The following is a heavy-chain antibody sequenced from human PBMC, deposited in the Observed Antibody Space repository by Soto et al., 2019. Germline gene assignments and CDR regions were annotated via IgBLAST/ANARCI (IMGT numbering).Heavy chain of an antibody. CDR2: IGTAGDT. V-gene: IGHV3-13*01. D-gene: IGHD2-15*01. J-gene: IGHJ2*01. CDR3: ARDGVGGLQKPRNWYFDL. Sequence: GGSLRLSCAASGFTFSSYDMHWVRQATGKGLEWVSAIGTAGDTYYPGSVKGRFTISRENAKNSLYLQMNSLRAGDTAVYYCARDGVGGLQKPRNWYFDLWGRGTLVTVSS. CDR1: GFTFSSYD.